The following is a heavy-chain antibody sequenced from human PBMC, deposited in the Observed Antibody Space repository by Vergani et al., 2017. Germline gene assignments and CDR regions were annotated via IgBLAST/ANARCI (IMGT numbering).Heavy chain of an antibody. CDR2: ISYDGSNK. CDR3: ARDQGIGWYVDY. D-gene: IGHD6-19*01. J-gene: IGHJ4*02. CDR1: GFTFSSYG. V-gene: IGHV3-30*03. Sequence: QVQLVESGGGVVQPGRSLRLSCAASGFTFSSYGMHWVRQAPGKGLEWVAVISYDGSNKYYADSVKGRFTISRDNSKNTLYLQMNRLRAEDTAVYYCARDQGIGWYVDYWGQGTLVTVSS.